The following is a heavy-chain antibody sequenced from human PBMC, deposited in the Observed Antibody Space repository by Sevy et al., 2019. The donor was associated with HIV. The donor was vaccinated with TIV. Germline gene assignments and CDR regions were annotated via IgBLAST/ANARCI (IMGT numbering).Heavy chain of an antibody. CDR2: ITASGTRT. Sequence: GGSLRLSCAASGFTFSSYAVSWVRQAPGKGLEWVSAITASGTRTYYADSVKGRFTISRDNSKNTLYLQMNTLRAEDMAIYYCAKAPPGSSNWAFDYWGQGTLVTVSS. D-gene: IGHD6-13*01. V-gene: IGHV3-23*01. CDR1: GFTFSSYA. CDR3: AKAPPGSSNWAFDY. J-gene: IGHJ4*02.